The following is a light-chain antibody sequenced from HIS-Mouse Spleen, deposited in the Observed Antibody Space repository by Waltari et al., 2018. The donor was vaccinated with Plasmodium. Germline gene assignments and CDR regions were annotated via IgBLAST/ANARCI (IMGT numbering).Light chain of an antibody. V-gene: IGKV4-1*01. CDR1: QSVLYSSNNKNY. CDR3: QQYYRTRWT. CDR2: WAS. J-gene: IGKJ1*01. Sequence: DIVMTQSPDSLAVSLGERATINCKSSQSVLYSSNNKNYLAWYQQKPGQPPTLLIYWASTRESGVPDRFSGGGSGPDFTLTVSSLQAEDVAVYYCQQYYRTRWTFGQGTKVEIK.